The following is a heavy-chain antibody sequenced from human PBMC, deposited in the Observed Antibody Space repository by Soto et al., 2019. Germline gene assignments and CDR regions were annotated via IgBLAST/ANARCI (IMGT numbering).Heavy chain of an antibody. CDR1: GGSFSGYY. CDR2: INHSGST. D-gene: IGHD3-22*01. V-gene: IGHV4-34*01. CDR3: ASFTYYYDSSGSHDY. J-gene: IGHJ4*02. Sequence: SETLSLSCAVYGGSFSGYYWSWIRQPPGKGLEWIGEINHSGSTNYNPSLKSRVTISVDTSKNQFSLKLSSVTAADTAVYYCASFTYYYDSSGSHDYWGQGTLVTVSS.